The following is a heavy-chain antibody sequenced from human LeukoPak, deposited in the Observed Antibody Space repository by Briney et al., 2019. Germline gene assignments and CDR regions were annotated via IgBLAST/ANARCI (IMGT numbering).Heavy chain of an antibody. CDR1: GYTFTGYY. CDR2: INPNSGGT. J-gene: IGHJ4*02. CDR3: ARDRVVSGDHTPMGY. Sequence: ASVKVSCKASGYTFTGYYMHWVRQAPGQGLEWMGWINPNSGGTNYAQKFQGRVTMTRDTSISTAYMELSRLRSDDTAVYYCARDRVVSGDHTPMGYWGQGTLVTVSS. V-gene: IGHV1-2*02. D-gene: IGHD4-17*01.